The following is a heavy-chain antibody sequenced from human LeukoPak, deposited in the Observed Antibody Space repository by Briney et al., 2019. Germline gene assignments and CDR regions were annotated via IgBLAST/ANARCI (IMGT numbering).Heavy chain of an antibody. V-gene: IGHV3-23*01. D-gene: IGHD3-22*01. Sequence: GGSLRLSCAASGFTFSSYAMSWVHQAPGKGLEWVSAISGSGGSTYYADSVKGRFTISRDNSKNTLYLQMNSLRAEDTAVYYCAKETYYYDSSGSTYYFDYWGQGTLVTVSS. CDR1: GFTFSSYA. CDR3: AKETYYYDSSGSTYYFDY. J-gene: IGHJ4*02. CDR2: ISGSGGST.